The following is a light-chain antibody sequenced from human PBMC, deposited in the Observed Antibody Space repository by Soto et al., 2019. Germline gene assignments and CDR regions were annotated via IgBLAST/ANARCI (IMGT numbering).Light chain of an antibody. Sequence: DIVMTQSPDSLGMSLGERATINCKSSQNILYKSKNKNYLAWYQQKPGQPPKLLIYWASTRESGVPDRFSGSGSGTDFTLTINGLQAEDVAVYFCQHRSTWPRTFGGGTKVEI. V-gene: IGKV4-1*01. CDR2: WAS. CDR1: QNILYKSKNKNY. J-gene: IGKJ4*01. CDR3: QHRSTWPRT.